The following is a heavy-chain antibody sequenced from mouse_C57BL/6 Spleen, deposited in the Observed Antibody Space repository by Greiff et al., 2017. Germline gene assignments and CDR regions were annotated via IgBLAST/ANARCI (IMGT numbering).Heavy chain of an antibody. D-gene: IGHD1-1*02. CDR1: GFTFSDYY. CDR2: INYDGSST. Sequence: EVNVVESEGGLVQPGSSMKLSCTASGFTFSDYYMAWVRQVPEKGLEWVANINYDGSSTYYLDSLKSRFIISRDNAKNILYLQMSSLKSEDTATYYCAREYGDYAMDYWGQGTSVTVSS. J-gene: IGHJ4*01. CDR3: AREYGDYAMDY. V-gene: IGHV5-16*01.